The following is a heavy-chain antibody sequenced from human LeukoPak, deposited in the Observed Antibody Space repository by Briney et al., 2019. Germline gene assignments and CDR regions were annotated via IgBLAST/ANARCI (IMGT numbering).Heavy chain of an antibody. Sequence: GESLKISCKGSGYSFTSYWIGWVRQMPGKGLEWMGIIYPGDSDTRYSPSFQGQVTISADKSISTAYLQWSSLKASDTAMYYCARPPMTSSGWYYFDYWGQGTLVTVSS. D-gene: IGHD6-19*01. CDR1: GYSFTSYW. CDR3: ARPPMTSSGWYYFDY. CDR2: IYPGDSDT. J-gene: IGHJ4*02. V-gene: IGHV5-51*01.